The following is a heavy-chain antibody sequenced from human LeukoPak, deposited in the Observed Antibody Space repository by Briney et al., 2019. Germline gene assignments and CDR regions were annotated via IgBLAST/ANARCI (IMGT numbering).Heavy chain of an antibody. J-gene: IGHJ4*02. CDR3: ARVQYSSSWRLYYFDY. V-gene: IGHV4-59*01. Sequence: GSLRLSCAASGFTFSSYAMSWVRQAPGKGLEWIGYIYYSGSTNYNPSLKSRVTISVDTSKNQFSLKLSSVTAADTAVYYCARVQYSSSWRLYYFDYWGLGTLVNVFS. CDR2: IYYSGST. D-gene: IGHD6-6*01. CDR1: GFTFSSYA.